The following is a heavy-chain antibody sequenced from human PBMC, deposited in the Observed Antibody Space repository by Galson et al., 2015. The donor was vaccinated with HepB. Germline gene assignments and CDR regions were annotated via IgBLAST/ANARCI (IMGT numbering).Heavy chain of an antibody. J-gene: IGHJ6*02. V-gene: IGHV4-59*08. D-gene: IGHD3-10*01. CDR2: IYYSGST. Sequence: LSLTCTVSGGSISSYYWSWIRQPPGKGLEWIGYIYYSGSTNYNPSLKSRVTISVDTSKNQFSLKLSSVTAADTAVYYCARLLLWFGEPAPWGMDVWGQGTTVTVSS. CDR1: GGSISSYY. CDR3: ARLLLWFGEPAPWGMDV.